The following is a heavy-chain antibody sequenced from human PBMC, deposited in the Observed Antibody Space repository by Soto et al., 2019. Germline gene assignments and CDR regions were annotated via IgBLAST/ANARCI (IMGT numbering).Heavy chain of an antibody. CDR1: GLSFSGYY. Sequence: PSETLSLTCAVYGLSFSGYYWSWIRQPPGKGLEWVGKINNSGSTNYNPSLKSRVTISVDTSKNQFSLKLSSVTAADTAVYYCARSTYYDYVWGSYRPKFDYWGQGTLVTVSS. V-gene: IGHV4-34*01. J-gene: IGHJ4*02. CDR2: INNSGST. D-gene: IGHD3-16*02. CDR3: ARSTYYDYVWGSYRPKFDY.